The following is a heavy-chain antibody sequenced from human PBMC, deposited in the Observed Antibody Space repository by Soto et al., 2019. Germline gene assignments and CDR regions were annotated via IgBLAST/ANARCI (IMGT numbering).Heavy chain of an antibody. V-gene: IGHV4-59*01. CDR1: GGSISSYY. J-gene: IGHJ6*02. CDR3: ARCGGSWSYYYYYYGMDV. CDR2: IYYSGST. D-gene: IGHD3-10*01. Sequence: PSETLSLTCTVSGGSISSYYWSWIRQPPGKGLEWIGYIYYSGSTNYNPSLKSRVTISVDTSKNQFSLKLSSVTAADTAVYYCARCGGSWSYYYYYYGMDVWGQGTTVTVSS.